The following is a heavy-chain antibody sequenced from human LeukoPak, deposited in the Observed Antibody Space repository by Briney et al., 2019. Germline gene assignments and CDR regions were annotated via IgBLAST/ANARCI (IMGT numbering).Heavy chain of an antibody. J-gene: IGHJ4*02. D-gene: IGHD2-21*02. CDR3: ARGLLGIDY. CDR1: GVTFSSYW. Sequence: GGSLRLSCAASGVTFSSYWMSWVRQAPGKGLEWVANIKEDGSEKYYVDSVKGRFTISRDNARNTLYLQMNSLRAEDTAIYYCARGLLGIDYWGQGTLVTVSS. V-gene: IGHV3-7*01. CDR2: IKEDGSEK.